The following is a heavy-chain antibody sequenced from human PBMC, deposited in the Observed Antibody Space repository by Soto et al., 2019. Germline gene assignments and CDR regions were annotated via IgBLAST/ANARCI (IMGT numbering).Heavy chain of an antibody. D-gene: IGHD3-22*01. CDR3: ARLPNSDYYDSSGYYLRGSYYFDY. CDR1: GYSFTSYW. CDR2: IDPSDSYT. V-gene: IGHV5-10-1*01. Sequence: PGESLKISCKGSGYSFTSYWISWVRQMPGKGLEWMGRIDPSDSYTNYSPSFQGHVTISADKSISTAYLQWSSLKASDTAMYYCARLPNSDYYDSSGYYLRGSYYFDYWGAGTLVTVYS. J-gene: IGHJ4*02.